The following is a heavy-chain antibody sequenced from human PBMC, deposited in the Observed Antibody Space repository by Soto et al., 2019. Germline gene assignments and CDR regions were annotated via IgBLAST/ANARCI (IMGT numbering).Heavy chain of an antibody. CDR3: ARDYDGFDY. J-gene: IGHJ4*02. Sequence: SQTLSLTCAVYGGSFSGYYWSWIRQLPEKGLEWLGKITHSGSTNYNATLKSRVTISVDKPKNQLSLKLMSVTAADTAVYYCARDYDGFDYWGPGILVTVSS. CDR2: ITHSGST. V-gene: IGHV4-34*01. D-gene: IGHD3-16*01. CDR1: GGSFSGYY.